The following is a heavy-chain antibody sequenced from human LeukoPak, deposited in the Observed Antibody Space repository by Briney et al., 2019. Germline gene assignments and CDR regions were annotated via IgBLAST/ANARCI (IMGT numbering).Heavy chain of an antibody. J-gene: IGHJ3*01. CDR3: ARRGLVAGIYDLVYGFDL. D-gene: IGHD3/OR15-3a*01. Sequence: ASVRVSCKASGYTFIDYYMHWVRQAPGQGLEWMGWINPNSGVTRYAQKFQGRVTLTGDTSISTAYMELSRLTSDDTAVYYCARRGLVAGIYDLVYGFDLWGQGTMVTVSS. CDR2: INPNSGVT. V-gene: IGHV1-2*02. CDR1: GYTFIDYY.